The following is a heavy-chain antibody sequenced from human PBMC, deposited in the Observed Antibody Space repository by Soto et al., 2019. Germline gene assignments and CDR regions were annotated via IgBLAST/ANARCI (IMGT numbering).Heavy chain of an antibody. CDR2: ISYDGGKK. CDR3: AKGVGNGYYLSPDAFDI. Sequence: PGGSLRLSCAASGFTFSSYGMHWVRQAPGKGLEWVAGISYDGGKKYFVDSVKGRFTISRDNSKSALYLQMNSLTTEDTAVYYCAKGVGNGYYLSPDAFDIWGQGTMVTVSS. J-gene: IGHJ3*02. CDR1: GFTFSSYG. V-gene: IGHV3-30*18. D-gene: IGHD3-3*01.